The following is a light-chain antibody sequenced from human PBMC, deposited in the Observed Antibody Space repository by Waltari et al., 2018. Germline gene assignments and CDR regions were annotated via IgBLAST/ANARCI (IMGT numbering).Light chain of an antibody. CDR3: SSYTSISTVI. Sequence: SALTQPASVSGSPGESITISCTGTDSDIVSYKYVSWYQQYPGKAPKLFIYDVYARPSGVSNRFSGSKSVNTASLTISGLQAEDEAEYFCSSYTSISTVIFGGGTKVSVL. CDR1: DSDIVSYKY. V-gene: IGLV2-14*01. J-gene: IGLJ2*01. CDR2: DVY.